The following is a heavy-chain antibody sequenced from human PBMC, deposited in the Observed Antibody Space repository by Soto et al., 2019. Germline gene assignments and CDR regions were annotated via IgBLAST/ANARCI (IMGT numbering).Heavy chain of an antibody. CDR2: INHSGST. Sequence: SETLSLTCAVYGGSFSGHYWSWIRQPPGKGMEWIGEINHSGSTTYNPSPKSRVTISVDTSKNQFSLKLISVTAADTAVYFCARAATTVTGPPFYWGQGTRVTVSS. V-gene: IGHV4-34*01. J-gene: IGHJ4*02. CDR3: ARAATTVTGPPFY. CDR1: GGSFSGHY. D-gene: IGHD4-17*01.